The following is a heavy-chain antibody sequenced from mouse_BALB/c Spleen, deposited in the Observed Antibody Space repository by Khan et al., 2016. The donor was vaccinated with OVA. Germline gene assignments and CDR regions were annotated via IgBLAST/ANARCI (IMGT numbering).Heavy chain of an antibody. D-gene: IGHD2-14*01. CDR2: INPSNAYT. Sequence: QVQLKQSGAELARPGASVKMSCKASGYTFTSYTIHWIKLRPGQGLEWIGYINPSNAYTNYNQRFKDKATLTADKSSTTAYIQLSSLTSDDSAVYYCGGEGAYHRNDGWFAYWGLGTLVTVSA. CDR3: GGEGAYHRNDGWFAY. CDR1: GYTFTSYT. V-gene: IGHV1-4*01. J-gene: IGHJ3*01.